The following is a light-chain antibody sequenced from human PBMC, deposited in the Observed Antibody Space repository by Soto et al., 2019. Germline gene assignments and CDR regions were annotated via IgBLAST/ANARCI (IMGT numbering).Light chain of an antibody. CDR1: QGVGTY. CDR2: DAS. V-gene: IGKV3-11*01. J-gene: IGKJ1*01. Sequence: EIVLTQSPATLSLSTGERATLSCRASQGVGTYLAWYQQKPGQAPRLLIYDASNRATDIPARFSGSGSGTDFTLTISSLEPEDFAVYYCQQRSNWPRTFGQRTKVDIK. CDR3: QQRSNWPRT.